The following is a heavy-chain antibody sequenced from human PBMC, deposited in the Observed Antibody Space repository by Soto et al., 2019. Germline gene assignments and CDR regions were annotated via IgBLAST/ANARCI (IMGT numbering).Heavy chain of an antibody. CDR3: AAHTTSYAWGV. Sequence: QVQLQESGPGLVKPSETLFLTCTVSGAPITTTTWCAWVSLPPGKGLDWIGELSRGDERSSNPSLPQRSTMYLVASSQPFSLPLPSVSAGQTVMYFCAAHTTSYAWGVWGRGTSVTVSS. V-gene: IGHV4-4*02. CDR2: LSRGDER. D-gene: IGHD3-16*01. J-gene: IGHJ6*01. CDR1: GAPITTTTW.